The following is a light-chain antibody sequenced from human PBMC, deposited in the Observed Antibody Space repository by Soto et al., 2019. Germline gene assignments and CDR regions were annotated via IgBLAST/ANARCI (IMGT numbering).Light chain of an antibody. CDR3: QQYDGSPWT. J-gene: IGKJ1*01. CDR2: GAS. CDR1: QSVSSTY. V-gene: IGKV3-20*01. Sequence: EIVLTQSPGTLSLSPGERATLSCRASQSVSSTYLAWYQQKPGQAPRLLISGASSRATGIPDRFSGSGSGTDFTLTISRLEPEDFAVYYWQQYDGSPWTFGQGTKVEIK.